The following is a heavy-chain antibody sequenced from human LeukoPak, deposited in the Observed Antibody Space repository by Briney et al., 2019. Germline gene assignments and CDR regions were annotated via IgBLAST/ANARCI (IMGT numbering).Heavy chain of an antibody. CDR2: IYPYTGAT. CDR3: ARDGPAQMVDFDY. CDR1: GYTFSGTGWY. J-gene: IGHJ4*02. V-gene: IGHV1-2*02. D-gene: IGHD3-10*01. Sequence: ASVKVSCKASGYTFSGTGWYLYWLRQAPGQGLECMGWIYPYTGATHYAQKFQGRVAMTRDTSISTAYMELSRPRPDDTAVYCCARDGPAQMVDFDYWGQGTLVTVSS.